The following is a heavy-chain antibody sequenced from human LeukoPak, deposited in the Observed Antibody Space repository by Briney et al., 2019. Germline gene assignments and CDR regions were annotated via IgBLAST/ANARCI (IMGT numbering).Heavy chain of an antibody. CDR2: ISAGGGST. D-gene: IGHD4-17*01. CDR1: GFTFSSYA. J-gene: IGHJ5*02. CDR3: AKDFYDYGDSVNWFDP. Sequence: GGSLRLSCAASGFTFSSYAMSWVRQAPGKGLEWVSAISAGGGSTYYADSVKGRFTISRDNSKNTLYLQMNSLRAEDTAVYYCAKDFYDYGDSVNWFDPWGQGTLVTVSS. V-gene: IGHV3-23*01.